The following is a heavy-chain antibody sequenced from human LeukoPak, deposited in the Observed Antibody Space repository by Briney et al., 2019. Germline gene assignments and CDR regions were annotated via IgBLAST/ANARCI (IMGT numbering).Heavy chain of an antibody. CDR2: IAAYDGDT. V-gene: IGHV1-18*01. Sequence: GASVKVSCKASGFSFPSYGISWVRQAPGQGLEWIGWIAAYDGDTNYAEKFQGRVTMATDTSTSTASMELWSLRSDDTAVYYCARGAHPYYDILTGLDYWGQGTLVTVSS. CDR1: GFSFPSYG. CDR3: ARGAHPYYDILTGLDY. J-gene: IGHJ4*02. D-gene: IGHD3-9*01.